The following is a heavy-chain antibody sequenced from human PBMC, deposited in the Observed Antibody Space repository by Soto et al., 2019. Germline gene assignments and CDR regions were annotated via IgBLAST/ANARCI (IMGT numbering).Heavy chain of an antibody. V-gene: IGHV6-1*01. CDR1: GDSVSSKSAA. Sequence: PSQALPLTCAISGDSVSSKSAAWNWIRQSPSRGLEWLGRTYYRSKWYNDYAVSVKSRITINPDTSKNQFSLQLNSVTPEDTAVYSCARSRDDVEMDYYGMDVWGQGTTVTVSS. J-gene: IGHJ6*02. CDR2: TYYRSKWYN. D-gene: IGHD1-1*01. CDR3: ARSRDDVEMDYYGMDV.